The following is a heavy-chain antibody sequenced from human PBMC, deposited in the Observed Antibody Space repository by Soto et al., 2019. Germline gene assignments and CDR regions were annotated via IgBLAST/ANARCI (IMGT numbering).Heavy chain of an antibody. CDR2: INHSGST. J-gene: IGHJ1*01. CDR3: ARDDDSSIWYFQD. D-gene: IGHD3-22*01. V-gene: IGHV4-34*01. CDR1: GGSFSGYY. Sequence: SETLSLTCAVYGGSFSGYYWSWIRQPPGKGLEWIGEINHSGSTYYNPSLKSRVVISVDKSNNQFFLSLESVTAADTAVYYCARDDDSSIWYFQDWGQGTQVTVSS.